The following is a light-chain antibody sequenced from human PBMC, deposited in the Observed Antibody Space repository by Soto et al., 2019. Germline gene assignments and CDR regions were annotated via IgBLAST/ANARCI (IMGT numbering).Light chain of an antibody. CDR1: QDISNS. CDR2: AAS. CDR3: QKYNSAPLT. V-gene: IGKV1-27*01. Sequence: DIQMTQSPSSLAASVGDRVTITCRASQDISNSLAWYQQKPGKVPKVLIYAASILQSGVPARFSGSGSGTGFTLTTSSLQPEDVATYYCQKYNSAPLTFGGGTTVEI. J-gene: IGKJ4*01.